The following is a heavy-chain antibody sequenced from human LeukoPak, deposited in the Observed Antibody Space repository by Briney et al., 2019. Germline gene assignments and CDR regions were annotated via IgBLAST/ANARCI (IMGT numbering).Heavy chain of an antibody. J-gene: IGHJ3*02. CDR3: ARDNGSGSYEDDAFDI. CDR1: GYTFTSYA. Sequence: ASVKVSCKASGYTFTSYAMHWVRQAPGQRLEWMGWINAGNGNTKYSQKFQGRVTITRDTPASTAYMELSSLRSEDTAVYYCARDNGSGSYEDDAFDIWGQGTMVTVSS. V-gene: IGHV1-3*01. D-gene: IGHD3-10*01. CDR2: INAGNGNT.